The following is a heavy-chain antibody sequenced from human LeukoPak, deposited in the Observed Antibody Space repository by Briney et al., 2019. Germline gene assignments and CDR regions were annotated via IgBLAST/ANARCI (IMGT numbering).Heavy chain of an antibody. V-gene: IGHV1-18*01. J-gene: IGHJ5*02. D-gene: IGHD1-14*01. CDR3: ARDTITLLGGWFDP. CDR1: GYTFTSYG. CDR2: ISAYNGNT. Sequence: ASVKVSCKASGYTFTSYGISWVRQAPGQGLEWMGWISAYNGNTNYAQNLQGRVTMTTDTSTSTAYMELRSLRSDDTAVYYCARDTITLLGGWFDPWGQGTLVTVSS.